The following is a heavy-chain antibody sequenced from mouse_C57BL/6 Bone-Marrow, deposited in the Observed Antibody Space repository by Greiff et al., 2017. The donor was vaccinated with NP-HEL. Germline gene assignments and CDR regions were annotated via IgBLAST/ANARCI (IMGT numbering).Heavy chain of an antibody. Sequence: QVQLQQSGAELVKPGASVKVSCKASGYTFTSYWIHWVKQRPGQGLEWIGRIHPSDSDTNYNQKFKGKATLTVDKSSSTAYMRLSSLTSEDSAVYYCALTAQATAWFAYWGQGTLVTVSA. CDR2: IHPSDSDT. J-gene: IGHJ3*01. D-gene: IGHD3-2*02. V-gene: IGHV1-74*01. CDR1: GYTFTSYW. CDR3: ALTAQATAWFAY.